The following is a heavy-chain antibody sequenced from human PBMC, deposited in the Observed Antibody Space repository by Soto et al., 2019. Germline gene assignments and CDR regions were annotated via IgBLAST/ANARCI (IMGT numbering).Heavy chain of an antibody. D-gene: IGHD3-10*01. CDR3: ARDRAITMAEIGWFDP. V-gene: IGHV1-69*08. Sequence: QVQLVQSGAEVKKPGSSVKVSCKASGGTFSSYTISWVRQAPGQGLEWVGRIIPSLGIANYAQKFQGRVTITADKSTSTAYMELSSLRSEDTAVYYCARDRAITMAEIGWFDPWGQGTLVTVSS. J-gene: IGHJ5*02. CDR2: IIPSLGIA. CDR1: GGTFSSYT.